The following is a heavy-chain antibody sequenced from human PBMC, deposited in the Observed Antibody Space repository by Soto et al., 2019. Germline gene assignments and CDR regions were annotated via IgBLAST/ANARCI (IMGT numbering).Heavy chain of an antibody. J-gene: IGHJ3*02. CDR2: ISAYNGNT. D-gene: IGHD2-15*01. CDR1: GYTFTSYG. CDR3: ARDLRAIGYCSGGSCYDAFDI. V-gene: IGHV1-18*04. Sequence: QVQLVQSGAEVKKPGASVKVSCKASGYTFTSYGISWVRQAPGQGLEWMGWISAYNGNTNYAQKLQGRVTMTTDTSTSTAYMELRSLRSDDTAVYSCARDLRAIGYCSGGSCYDAFDIWAKGQWSPSLQ.